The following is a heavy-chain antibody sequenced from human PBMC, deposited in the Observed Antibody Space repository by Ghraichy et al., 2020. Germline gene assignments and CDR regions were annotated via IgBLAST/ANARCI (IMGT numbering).Heavy chain of an antibody. D-gene: IGHD6-6*01. CDR1: EFTFSNYW. CDR2: IKPDGSEE. Sequence: GESLNISCAASEFTFSNYWMCWVRQASGKGLEWVAHIKPDGSEEFYVDSVKGRFTTSRENAHNSLSLQMNSLRAEDLAVYYCARSTFSSADYWGQGTLVTVSS. V-gene: IGHV3-7*01. CDR3: ARSTFSSADY. J-gene: IGHJ4*02.